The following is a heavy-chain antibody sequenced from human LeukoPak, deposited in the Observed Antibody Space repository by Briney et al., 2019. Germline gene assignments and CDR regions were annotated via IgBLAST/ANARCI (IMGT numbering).Heavy chain of an antibody. CDR1: GYTFTDYY. D-gene: IGHD6-6*01. J-gene: IGHJ4*02. CDR3: ARARWQLVPYFDS. CDR2: INPNSGGT. Sequence: ASVKVSCKASGYTFTDYYMHWVRQAPGQGLEWLGWINPNSGGTNFAQKFQRRVAMTRDTPISTAYMELGSLRSDDTAVYYCARARWQLVPYFDSWGQGPLVTVSS. V-gene: IGHV1-2*02.